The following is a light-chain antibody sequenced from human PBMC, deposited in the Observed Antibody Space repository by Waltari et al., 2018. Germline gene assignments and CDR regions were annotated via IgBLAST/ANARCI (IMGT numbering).Light chain of an antibody. CDR2: EVS. J-gene: IGLJ1*01. V-gene: IGLV2-14*01. Sequence: QSALTQPASVSGSPGQSITISCTGPSSDVGGYTYVPWYQQHPGKAPKPMIYEVSNRPSGVSNRFSGSKSGNTASLTISGLQAEDEADYYCSSYTSSSTPYVFGTGTKVTVL. CDR3: SSYTSSSTPYV. CDR1: SSDVGGYTY.